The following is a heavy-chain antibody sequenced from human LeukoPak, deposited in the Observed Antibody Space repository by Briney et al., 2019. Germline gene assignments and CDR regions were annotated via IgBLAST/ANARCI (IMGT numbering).Heavy chain of an antibody. CDR1: GGTFSSYT. J-gene: IGHJ3*02. CDR3: ARGTPQQYYDILTGYYIEAFDI. Sequence: SVKVSCKASGGTFSSYTISWVRQAPGQGLEWMGRIIPILGIANYAEKFQGRVTITADKSTSTAYMELSSLRSEDTAVYYCARGTPQQYYDILTGYYIEAFDIWGQGTMVTVSS. V-gene: IGHV1-69*02. D-gene: IGHD3-9*01. CDR2: IIPILGIA.